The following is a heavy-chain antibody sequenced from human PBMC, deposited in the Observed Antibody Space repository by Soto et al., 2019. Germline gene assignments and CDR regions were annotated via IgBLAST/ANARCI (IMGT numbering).Heavy chain of an antibody. CDR2: ISSSGSTI. Sequence: LRLSCAASGFTFSDYYMSWIRQAPGKGLEWVSYISSSGSTIYYADSVKGRFTISRDNAKNSLYLQMNSLRAEDTAVYYCARPQRVVSSSSIQPRYYYYGMDVWGQGPTVTVSS. J-gene: IGHJ6*02. CDR1: GFTFSDYY. V-gene: IGHV3-11*01. D-gene: IGHD6-6*01. CDR3: ARPQRVVSSSSIQPRYYYYGMDV.